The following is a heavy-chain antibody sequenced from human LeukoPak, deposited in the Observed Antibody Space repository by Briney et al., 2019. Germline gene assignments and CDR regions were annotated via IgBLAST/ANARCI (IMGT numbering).Heavy chain of an antibody. V-gene: IGHV4-34*01. CDR1: GGSISGYY. CDR2: INHSGST. Sequence: SETLSLTCTVSGGSISGYYCSWIRQPPGKGLEWIGEINHSGSTNYNPSLKSRVTISVDKSKNQFSLKLSSVTAADTAVYYCARGLTIFGVVIISYFDYWGQGTLVTVSS. J-gene: IGHJ4*02. D-gene: IGHD3-3*01. CDR3: ARGLTIFGVVIISYFDY.